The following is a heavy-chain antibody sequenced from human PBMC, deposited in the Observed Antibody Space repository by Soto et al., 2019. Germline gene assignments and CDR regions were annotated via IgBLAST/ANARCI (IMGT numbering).Heavy chain of an antibody. CDR2: TYQSGSA. V-gene: IGHV4-30-2*06. J-gene: IGHJ6*02. CDR3: ARDYYGMDV. CDR1: GGSISSGGYS. Sequence: LSLTCTVSGGSISSGGYSWTWLRQSPGKGLEWIGYTYQSGSAFYNPSLKSRVTISVDRSKNQFSLNLTSVTAADTAVYYCARDYYGMDVWGQGTTVTVSS.